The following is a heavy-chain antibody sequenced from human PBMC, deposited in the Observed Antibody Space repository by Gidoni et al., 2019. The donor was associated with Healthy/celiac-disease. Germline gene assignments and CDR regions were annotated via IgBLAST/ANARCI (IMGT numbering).Heavy chain of an antibody. J-gene: IGHJ4*02. CDR3: TTDLRRYFDWLLYSTDY. Sequence: EVQLVESGGGLVKPGGSLRLSCAASGFNFSKAWMSWDRQAPGEGLGLVGRIKSKTDGGTTDYAAPVKGRFTISRDDSKNTLYLQMNSLKTEDTAVYYCTTDLRRYFDWLLYSTDYWGQGTLVTVSS. CDR1: GFNFSKAW. CDR2: IKSKTDGGTT. V-gene: IGHV3-15*01. D-gene: IGHD3-9*01.